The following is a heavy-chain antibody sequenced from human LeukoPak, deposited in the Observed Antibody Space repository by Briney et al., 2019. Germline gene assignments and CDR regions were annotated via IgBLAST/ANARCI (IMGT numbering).Heavy chain of an antibody. CDR3: ARLLRNIAAAVYYFDY. CDR2: IYPGDSDT. J-gene: IGHJ4*02. Sequence: GESLKISCKGSGYSFTNYWIGWVRQMPGKGLEWMGIIYPGDSDTRYSPSFQGQVTISADKSISTAYLQWSSLKASDTAMYYCARLLRNIAAAVYYFDYWGQGTLVTVSS. CDR1: GYSFTNYW. D-gene: IGHD6-13*01. V-gene: IGHV5-51*01.